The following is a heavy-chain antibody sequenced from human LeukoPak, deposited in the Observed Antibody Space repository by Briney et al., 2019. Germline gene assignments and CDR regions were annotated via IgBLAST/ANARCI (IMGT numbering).Heavy chain of an antibody. J-gene: IGHJ4*02. Sequence: GASVKVSCKATGYTCTSYGISWVRQAPGQGLEWRGWISAYNGNTNYAQKLQGRVTMTTDTSTSTAYMELRSLRSDDTAVYYCARDLDDYGGKGLFDYWGQGTLVTVSS. D-gene: IGHD4-23*01. CDR1: GYTCTSYG. CDR2: ISAYNGNT. V-gene: IGHV1-18*01. CDR3: ARDLDDYGGKGLFDY.